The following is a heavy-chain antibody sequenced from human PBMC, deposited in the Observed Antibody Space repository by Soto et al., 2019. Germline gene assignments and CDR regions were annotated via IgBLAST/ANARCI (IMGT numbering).Heavy chain of an antibody. Sequence: EVQLVESGGGLVQPGGSLRLSCAASGFMFSNYWMTWIRQAPGKGLEWGANIGGDGSKQYALDSVKGRFTSARDNDKKSLYMQKNSLRVEDTALYYCARDLSATVGQSYFDFFEVWGQGTMVTVSS. CDR1: GFMFSNYW. CDR3: ARDLSATVGQSYFDFFEV. D-gene: IGHD3-22*01. J-gene: IGHJ3*01. CDR2: IGGDGSKQ. V-gene: IGHV3-7*04.